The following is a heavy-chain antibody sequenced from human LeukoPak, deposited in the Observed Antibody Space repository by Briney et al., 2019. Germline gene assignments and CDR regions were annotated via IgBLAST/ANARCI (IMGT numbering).Heavy chain of an antibody. V-gene: IGHV3-48*01. CDR3: VRDHLWSFDY. CDR1: GFTFSSYS. J-gene: IGHJ4*02. Sequence: GGSLRLSCAASGFTFSSYSMNWVRQAPGKGLEWISYIGVGRATTDYADSVKGRFTISRDNAKNSVHLQMNSLRAGDTAVYYCVRDHLWSFDYWGQGNLVTVSS. D-gene: IGHD2-8*02. CDR2: IGVGRATT.